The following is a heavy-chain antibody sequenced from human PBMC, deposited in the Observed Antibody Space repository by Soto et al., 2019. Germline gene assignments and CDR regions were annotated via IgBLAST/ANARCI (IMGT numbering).Heavy chain of an antibody. J-gene: IGHJ6*02. V-gene: IGHV1-18*01. Sequence: ASVKVSCKASGYTFTCYGISWVRQTPGQGLEWMGWISAYNGNTNYAQKLQGRVTMTTDTSTSTAYMELRSLRSDDTAVYYCARDGPDDSSGYFNHYYYGMDVWGQGTTVT. CDR3: ARDGPDDSSGYFNHYYYGMDV. CDR1: GYTFTCYG. CDR2: ISAYNGNT. D-gene: IGHD3-22*01.